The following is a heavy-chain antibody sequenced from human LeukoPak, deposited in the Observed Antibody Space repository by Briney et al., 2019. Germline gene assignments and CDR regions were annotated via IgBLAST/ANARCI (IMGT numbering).Heavy chain of an antibody. CDR2: IYHSGST. CDR1: GGSISSSNW. J-gene: IGHJ4*02. Sequence: SETLSLTCAVSGGSISSSNWWSWVRQPPGKGLEWIGEIYHSGSTNYNPSLKSRVTISVDTSKNQFSLKLSSVTAADTAVYYCARGLLPRGSRYSSGWNPRMYYFDYWGQGTLVTVSS. D-gene: IGHD6-19*01. CDR3: ARGLLPRGSRYSSGWNPRMYYFDY. V-gene: IGHV4-4*02.